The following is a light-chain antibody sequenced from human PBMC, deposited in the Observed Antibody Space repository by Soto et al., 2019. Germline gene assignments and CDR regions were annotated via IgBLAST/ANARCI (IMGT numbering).Light chain of an antibody. CDR1: SGDVGAYDR. J-gene: IGLJ3*02. CDR3: CSHAGGSSWV. V-gene: IGLV2-11*01. CDR2: GVT. Sequence: QSALTQPRSVSGSPGQSVTISCTGTSGDVGAYDRVSWYQHHPTKAPQLIIYGVTNRPSGVPYRFSASKSGSTASLTISGLQAEDEADYYCCSHAGGSSWVFGGGTKLTVL.